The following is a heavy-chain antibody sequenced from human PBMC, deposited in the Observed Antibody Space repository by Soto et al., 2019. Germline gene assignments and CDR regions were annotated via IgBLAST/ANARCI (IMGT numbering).Heavy chain of an antibody. CDR3: ARSVVRGVMGSYYYNGMDV. V-gene: IGHV4-30-2*01. CDR2: IYQSGST. D-gene: IGHD3-10*01. J-gene: IGHJ6*02. CDR1: GGSISSGGNS. Sequence: SETMSLTCSFSGGSISSGGNSWSWIRQPPGKGLEWIGYIYQSGSTYYNPSLKSRVTISVDRSKNQFSLKLSSVTAADTAVYYCARSVVRGVMGSYYYNGMDVWGQGTTVTVSS.